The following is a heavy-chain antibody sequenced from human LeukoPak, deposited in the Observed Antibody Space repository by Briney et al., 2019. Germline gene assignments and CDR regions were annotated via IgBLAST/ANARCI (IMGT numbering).Heavy chain of an antibody. CDR2: IYTSGST. CDR3: ARGDYYDTNSYYFDY. V-gene: IGHV4-61*02. CDR1: GGSISSGSYY. D-gene: IGHD3-22*01. J-gene: IGHJ4*02. Sequence: SETLSLTCTVSGGSISSGSYYWSWIRPRAGKGLEWVGRIYTSGSTNYNPSLKSRVTISLDTSRNQFSLKLSSVTAADTAVYYCARGDYYDTNSYYFDYWGQGTLVTVSS.